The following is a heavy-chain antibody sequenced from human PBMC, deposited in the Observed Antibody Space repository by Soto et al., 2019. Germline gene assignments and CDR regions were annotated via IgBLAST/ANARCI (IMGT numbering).Heavy chain of an antibody. V-gene: IGHV3-23*01. J-gene: IGHJ4*02. CDR2: ISGSGGST. Sequence: EVQLLESGGGLVQPGGSLRLSCAASGFTFSSYAMSWVRQAPGQGLEWVSAISGSGGSTYYADSVKGRFTISRDNSKNTLYLQMNSLRAEDTAVYYCAKDRGGCSSTSCPPRLFDYWGQGTLVTVSS. D-gene: IGHD2-2*01. CDR3: AKDRGGCSSTSCPPRLFDY. CDR1: GFTFSSYA.